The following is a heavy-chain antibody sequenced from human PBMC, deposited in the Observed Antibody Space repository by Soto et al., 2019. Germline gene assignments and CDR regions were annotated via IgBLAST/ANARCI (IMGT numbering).Heavy chain of an antibody. J-gene: IGHJ4*02. CDR1: VGSISSGGYY. CDR3: ARRTGARGVRHDY. CDR2: IYYSGGT. V-gene: IGHV4-31*03. Sequence: QVQLQESGPGLVKPSQTLSLTCTFSVGSISSGGYYWSWIRQHPGNCLEWIGYIYYSGGTYYNPSLKRRVTISVDTSKNQFYLKLSSVTAADTAVYYCARRTGARGVRHDYWGQGTLVTVSS. D-gene: IGHD3-10*01.